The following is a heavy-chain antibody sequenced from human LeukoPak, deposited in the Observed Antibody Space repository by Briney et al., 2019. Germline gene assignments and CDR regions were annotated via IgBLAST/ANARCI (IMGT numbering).Heavy chain of an antibody. V-gene: IGHV1-2*02. CDR3: ARDLNGRYSDGAEHYYYYMDV. D-gene: IGHD5-18*01. J-gene: IGHJ6*03. CDR2: INPNSGGT. Sequence: ASVKVSCKASGYTFTGYYMHWVRQAPGQGLEWMGWINPNSGGTNYAQKFQGRVTMTRDTSISTAYMELSRLRSDDTAVYYCARDLNGRYSDGAEHYYYYMDVWGKGTTVTVSS. CDR1: GYTFTGYY.